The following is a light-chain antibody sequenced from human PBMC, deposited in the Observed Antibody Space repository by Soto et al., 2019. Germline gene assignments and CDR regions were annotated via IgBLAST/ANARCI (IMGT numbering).Light chain of an antibody. CDR3: QQYGSSPGT. CDR2: GAS. J-gene: IGKJ1*01. Sequence: DIVLPQSPCTLSLSPGERATLSCRAPHSVSSSYLAWYQQKPGQAPRLLIYGASSRATGIPDRFSGSGSGTDFTLTISSLEPEDFAVYYCQQYGSSPGTFGQGTKVDIK. V-gene: IGKV3-20*01. CDR1: HSVSSSY.